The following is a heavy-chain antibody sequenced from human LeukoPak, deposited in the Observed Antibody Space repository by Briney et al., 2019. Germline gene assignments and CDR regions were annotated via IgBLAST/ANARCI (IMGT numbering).Heavy chain of an antibody. CDR3: AKGLKGWLQSYFDY. CDR1: GFTFSSYW. Sequence: PGGSLRLSCAASGFTFSSYWMNWVRQAPGKGLVWVSRINSDGSNTKYADSVKGRFTISRDNAKNTLYLQMNSLRAEDTAVYYCAKGLKGWLQSYFDYWGQGTLVTVSS. V-gene: IGHV3-74*01. J-gene: IGHJ4*02. D-gene: IGHD5-24*01. CDR2: INSDGSNT.